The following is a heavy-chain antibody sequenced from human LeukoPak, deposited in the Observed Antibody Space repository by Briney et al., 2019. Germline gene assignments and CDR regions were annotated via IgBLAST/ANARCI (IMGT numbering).Heavy chain of an antibody. J-gene: IGHJ4*02. CDR3: AREGSGVGGFDY. Sequence: GASVKVSCKASGYTFTSYAMHWVRQAPGQRLEWMGWINAGNGNTKYSQKFQGRVTITRDTSASTAYMELSSLSSEDTAVYYCAREGSGVGGFDYWGQGTLVTVSS. CDR2: INAGNGNT. V-gene: IGHV1-3*01. CDR1: GYTFTSYA. D-gene: IGHD3-16*01.